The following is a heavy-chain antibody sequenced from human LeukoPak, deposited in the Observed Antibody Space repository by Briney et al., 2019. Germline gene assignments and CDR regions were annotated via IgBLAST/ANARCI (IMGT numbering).Heavy chain of an antibody. Sequence: ASVKVSCKASGYTFITYYMHWVRQAPGQGLEWMGIINPSSGSTSYAQKFQGRVTMTRDTSTSTVYMDLSSPRSEDTAVYYCAKSGLVQSKNWFDPWGQGTLVTVSS. CDR2: INPSSGST. CDR1: GYTFITYY. CDR3: AKSGLVQSKNWFDP. D-gene: IGHD2-2*01. V-gene: IGHV1-46*01. J-gene: IGHJ5*02.